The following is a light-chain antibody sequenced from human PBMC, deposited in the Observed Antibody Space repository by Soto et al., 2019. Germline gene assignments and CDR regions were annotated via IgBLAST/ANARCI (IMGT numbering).Light chain of an antibody. CDR1: SSDVGTYNY. J-gene: IGLJ2*01. CDR3: CSYAGTSTFVL. Sequence: QSVLTQPHSVSGSPGQSITISCTGTSSDVGTYNYVSWYQQYPGKAPKLMIYDVNERPSGVPDRFSGSKSGNTASLTISGLQAEDEADYYCCSYAGTSTFVLFGRGTKLTV. CDR2: DVN. V-gene: IGLV2-11*01.